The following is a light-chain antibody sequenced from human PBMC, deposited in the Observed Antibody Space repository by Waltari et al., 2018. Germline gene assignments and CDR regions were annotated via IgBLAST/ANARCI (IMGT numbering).Light chain of an antibody. Sequence: QSALTQPASVSGSPGQSITISCTGSSRDVGRYNFVSWYQQHPGKAPKLMIFDVTDRPSGVSDRFSGSKSGNTASLTISGLQPEDEADYYCSSHTTSSTLVFGGGTRVTVL. J-gene: IGLJ2*01. CDR1: SRDVGRYNF. CDR3: SSHTTSSTLV. CDR2: DVT. V-gene: IGLV2-14*03.